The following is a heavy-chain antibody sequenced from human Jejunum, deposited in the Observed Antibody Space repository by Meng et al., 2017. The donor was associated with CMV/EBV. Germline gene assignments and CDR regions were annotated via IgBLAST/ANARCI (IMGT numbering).Heavy chain of an antibody. D-gene: IGHD2-2*01. CDR1: GFIFTRYA. CDR3: ARFYCSSTSCPHVLFDY. CDR2: ISAYNGNT. J-gene: IGHJ4*02. V-gene: IGHV1-18*01. Sequence: QVPLVLVVGEVKKPGPSVNASCQASGFIFTRYAISWVRRAPGQGLQYMGWISAYNGNTNYAQELQGRVTMTTDTSTSTAYMELRSLRFDDTAVYYCARFYCSSTSCPHVLFDYWGQGTLVTVSS.